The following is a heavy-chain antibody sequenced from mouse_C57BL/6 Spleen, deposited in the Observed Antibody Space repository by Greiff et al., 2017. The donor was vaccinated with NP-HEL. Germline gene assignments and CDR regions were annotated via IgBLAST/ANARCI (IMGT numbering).Heavy chain of an antibody. Sequence: EVKVVESGGGLVKPGGSLKLSCAASGFTFSDYGMHWVRQAPEKGLEWVAYISSGSSTIYYADTVKGRFTISRDNAKNTLFLQMTSLRSEDTAMYYCARPHYAMDYWGQGTSVTVSS. J-gene: IGHJ4*01. CDR2: ISSGSSTI. V-gene: IGHV5-17*01. CDR1: GFTFSDYG. CDR3: ARPHYAMDY.